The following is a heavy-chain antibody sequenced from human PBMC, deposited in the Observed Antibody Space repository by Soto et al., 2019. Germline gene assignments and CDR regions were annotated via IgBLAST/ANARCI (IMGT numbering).Heavy chain of an antibody. J-gene: IGHJ3*02. CDR3: ARELLFYDSDGFSWDDAFDI. Sequence: QMHLQESGSGLVKPSQTLSLTCAVSGGSLSSSAYSWSWIRQPPGKGLEWIGFIYQSGSTYYNPSLKSRVTMSLDRPNIQFSLKLSSVTAADTAVYYCARELLFYDSDGFSWDDAFDIWGQGTMVTVSS. V-gene: IGHV4-30-2*01. CDR1: GGSLSSSAYS. CDR2: IYQSGST. D-gene: IGHD3-22*01.